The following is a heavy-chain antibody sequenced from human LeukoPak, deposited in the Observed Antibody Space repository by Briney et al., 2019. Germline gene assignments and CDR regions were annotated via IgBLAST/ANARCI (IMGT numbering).Heavy chain of an antibody. J-gene: IGHJ4*02. V-gene: IGHV3-7*01. CDR1: GFTFSNYW. Sequence: GGSLRLSCAASGFTFSNYWMTWVRQAPGKGLEWVAHIKEDGGEKHYVDPVKGRFTISRDNAKNSLYLQMNGLRAEDTAMYYCVGDRGYCSGGTCYALWDYWGQGTLVTASS. CDR2: IKEDGGEK. CDR3: VGDRGYCSGGTCYALWDY. D-gene: IGHD2-15*01.